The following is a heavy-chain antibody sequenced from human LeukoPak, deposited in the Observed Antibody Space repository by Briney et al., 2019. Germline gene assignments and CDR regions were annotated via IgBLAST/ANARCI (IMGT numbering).Heavy chain of an antibody. Sequence: GGSLRLSCAASGFTFSSYAMHWVRQAPGKGLEWVAVISYDGSNKYYADSVKGRFTISRDNSKNTLYLQMNSLRAEDTAVYYCAGVAVAGTPEFDYWGQGTLVTVSS. CDR2: ISYDGSNK. V-gene: IGHV3-30-3*01. J-gene: IGHJ4*02. CDR3: AGVAVAGTPEFDY. CDR1: GFTFSSYA. D-gene: IGHD6-19*01.